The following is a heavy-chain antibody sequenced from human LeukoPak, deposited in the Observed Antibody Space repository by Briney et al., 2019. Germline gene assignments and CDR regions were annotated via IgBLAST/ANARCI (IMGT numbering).Heavy chain of an antibody. D-gene: IGHD2-2*01. V-gene: IGHV3-23*01. Sequence: PGGSLRLSCAASGFTFSSYAMSWVRQAPGKGLEWVSATSGSGGSTYYADSVKGRFTISRDNSKNTLYPQMNSLRAEDTAVYYCAKDLYCSSTGCHDYWGQGTLVTVSS. CDR3: AKDLYCSSTGCHDY. CDR1: GFTFSSYA. J-gene: IGHJ4*02. CDR2: TSGSGGST.